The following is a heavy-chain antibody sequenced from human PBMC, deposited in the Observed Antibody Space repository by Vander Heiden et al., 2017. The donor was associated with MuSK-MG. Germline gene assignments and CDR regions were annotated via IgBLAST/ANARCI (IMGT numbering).Heavy chain of an antibody. J-gene: IGHJ5*02. V-gene: IGHV2-5*02. CDR2: IYWDDDK. Sequence: QITLKESGPTLVKPTQTLTLTCTFSGFSLSTSGVGVGWIRQPPGKALEWLALIYWDDDKRYSPSLKSRLTSTKDTSNSQVVLTMTNMDPVDTATYYCAHKKGSSNYYNWFDPWGQGTLVTVSS. D-gene: IGHD3-22*01. CDR3: AHKKGSSNYYNWFDP. CDR1: GFSLSTSGVG.